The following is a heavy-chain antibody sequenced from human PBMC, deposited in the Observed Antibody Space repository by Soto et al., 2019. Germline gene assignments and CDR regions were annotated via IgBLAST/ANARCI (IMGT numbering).Heavy chain of an antibody. V-gene: IGHV4-31*03. CDR3: ARVLRSVYDSSGYYYTGAFAI. CDR1: GGSISSGGYY. CDR2: IYYSGST. J-gene: IGHJ3*02. Sequence: SETLSLTCTVSGGSISSGGYYWSWIRQHPGKGLEWIGYIYYSGSTYYNPSLKSRVTISVDTSKNQFSLKLSSVTAADTAVYYCARVLRSVYDSSGYYYTGAFAIWGQGTMGIVSS. D-gene: IGHD3-22*01.